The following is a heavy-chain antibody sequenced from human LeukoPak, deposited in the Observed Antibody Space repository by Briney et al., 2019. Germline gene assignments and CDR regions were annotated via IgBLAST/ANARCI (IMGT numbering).Heavy chain of an antibody. CDR2: INPDGGNT. V-gene: IGHV1-46*01. CDR1: GYTFTNSY. D-gene: IGHD5-24*01. CDR3: ARIRDGYNDAYDI. J-gene: IGHJ3*02. Sequence: ASVKVSCKASGYTFTNSYIHWVRQAPGQVLEWMGLINPDGGNTNYAQNFQGRVTLTRDTSTSTIYMELSSLRSEDTAIYYCARIRDGYNDAYDIWGQGTVVTVPS.